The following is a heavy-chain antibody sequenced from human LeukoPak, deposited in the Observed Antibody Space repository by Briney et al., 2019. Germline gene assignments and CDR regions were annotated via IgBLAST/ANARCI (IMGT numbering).Heavy chain of an antibody. D-gene: IGHD1-1*01. J-gene: IGHJ4*02. CDR2: INGDGNNV. Sequence: GGSLRLSCAASGFTFNNYWLHWVRQVPGKGLMWVSRINGDGNNVNYADSGKGRFTISRDNAKNTLHLQMNSLRAEDTAVYYCAAGPAGNGHLSSYWGQGTRVTVSS. V-gene: IGHV3-74*01. CDR3: AAGPAGNGHLSSY. CDR1: GFTFNNYW.